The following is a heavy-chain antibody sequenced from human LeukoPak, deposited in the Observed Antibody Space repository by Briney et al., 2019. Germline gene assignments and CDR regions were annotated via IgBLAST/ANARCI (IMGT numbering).Heavy chain of an antibody. CDR1: GYTFNNYY. D-gene: IGHD5-18*01. J-gene: IGHJ4*02. CDR3: ASTIDTAMPRYEY. Sequence: GASVKVSCKASGYTFNNYYMHWVRQAPGQGLEWMGIINPSGIGSTSYALKFQGRVTMTRDTSTSTVYRDTSTSTVYMELSSLTSEDTAVYCCASTIDTAMPRYEYWGQGTLVTVSS. CDR2: INPSGIGST. V-gene: IGHV1-46*02.